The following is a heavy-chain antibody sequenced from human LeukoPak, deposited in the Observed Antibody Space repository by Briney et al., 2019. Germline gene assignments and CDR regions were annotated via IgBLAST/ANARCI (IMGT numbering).Heavy chain of an antibody. CDR3: ARGGSGSANDAFDI. D-gene: IGHD3-22*01. Sequence: PGGSLRLSCAASGFTVSRYWMHWVRQAPGKGLVWVARINVEGNYIDYAEPVKGRFTISRDSAMNTLYLQMNSVRAEDTAMYSCARGGSGSANDAFDIWGQGTMVTVSS. V-gene: IGHV3-74*01. CDR2: INVEGNYI. J-gene: IGHJ3*02. CDR1: GFTVSRYW.